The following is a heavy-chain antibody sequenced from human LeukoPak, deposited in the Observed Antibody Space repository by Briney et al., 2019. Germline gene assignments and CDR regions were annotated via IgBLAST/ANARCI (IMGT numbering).Heavy chain of an antibody. Sequence: ASVKVSCKASGGTFSSYAISWVRQAPGQGLEWMGRIIPILGIANYAQKFQGRVTITADKSTSTAYMELSSLRSEDTAVYYCTRDRERGYSYAYGGDYWGQGTLVTVSS. CDR2: IIPILGIA. V-gene: IGHV1-69*04. CDR1: GGTFSSYA. D-gene: IGHD5-18*01. J-gene: IGHJ4*02. CDR3: TRDRERGYSYAYGGDY.